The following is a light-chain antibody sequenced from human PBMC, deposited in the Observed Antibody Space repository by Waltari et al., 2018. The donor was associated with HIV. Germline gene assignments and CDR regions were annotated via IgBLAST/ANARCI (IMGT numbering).Light chain of an antibody. V-gene: IGLV1-47*01. CDR3: GAWDDSLRIYV. J-gene: IGLJ1*01. Sequence: QSVLTQPPSASGTPGQRVTISCSGSSSHIGSIYVYWYQHLPGAAPKLLIYRIDRRPSGVPDRFSGTKSGTSASLTISGLRSEDEGDYYCGAWDDSLRIYVFGTGTKVTVL. CDR1: SSHIGSIY. CDR2: RID.